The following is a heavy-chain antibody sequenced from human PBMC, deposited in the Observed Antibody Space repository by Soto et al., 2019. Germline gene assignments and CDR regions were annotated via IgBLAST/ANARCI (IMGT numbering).Heavy chain of an antibody. V-gene: IGHV4-34*01. CDR3: ARMAGPWYFDL. CDR1: GGSFSGFY. Sequence: SETLSLTCAVHGGSFSGFYWTGIRQPPGKGLEWIGEINHSGSSNYNPPLKSRVTMSLDTSRNQFSLSLNSVTAADTAVYYCARMAGPWYFDLWGRGTLVTVSS. J-gene: IGHJ2*01. CDR2: INHSGSS.